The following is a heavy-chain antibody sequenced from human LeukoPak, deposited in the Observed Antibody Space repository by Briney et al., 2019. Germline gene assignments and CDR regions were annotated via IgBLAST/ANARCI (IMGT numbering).Heavy chain of an antibody. Sequence: PGGSLRLSCGGYGFTFSSSWMSWVRQAPGKGLEWVSVIYSGGSTYYADSVKGRFTISRDNSKNTLYLQMNSLRAEDTAVYYCARDGHSSGFFFDIWGQGTMVTVSS. CDR3: ARDGHSSGFFFDI. D-gene: IGHD6-19*01. CDR1: GFTFSSSW. J-gene: IGHJ3*02. V-gene: IGHV3-53*01. CDR2: IYSGGST.